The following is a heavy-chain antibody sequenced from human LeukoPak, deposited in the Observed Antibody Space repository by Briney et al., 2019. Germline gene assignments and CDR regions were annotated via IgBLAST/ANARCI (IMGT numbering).Heavy chain of an antibody. CDR1: GGTFSGYA. D-gene: IGHD5-24*01. CDR3: ARDFYRVATITIDY. Sequence: SVKVSCKASGGTFSGYAFSWVRQAPGQGLEWMGRIIPILDIGNYAQKFQGRVTITADKTTSTAYMELSSLRSEDTAVYYCARDFYRVATITIDYWGQGTLVTVSS. CDR2: IIPILDIG. J-gene: IGHJ4*02. V-gene: IGHV1-69*04.